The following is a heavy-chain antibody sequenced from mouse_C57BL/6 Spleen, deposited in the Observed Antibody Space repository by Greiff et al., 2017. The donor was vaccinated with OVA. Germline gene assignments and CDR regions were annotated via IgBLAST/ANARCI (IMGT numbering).Heavy chain of an antibody. V-gene: IGHV1-74*01. D-gene: IGHD1-1*02. CDR3: AIEGLVRFAY. J-gene: IGHJ3*01. CDR2: IYPYDSDT. CDR1: GYPFTSYW. Sequence: VQLQQPGAELVKPGASVTVSCKASGYPFTSYWMHWVKPRPGQGLEWIGRIYPYDSDTNYNTKFKGKTTVTVDTSSSTAYMQRSRLTSEDSAVYYCAIEGLVRFAYWGQGTLVTVSA.